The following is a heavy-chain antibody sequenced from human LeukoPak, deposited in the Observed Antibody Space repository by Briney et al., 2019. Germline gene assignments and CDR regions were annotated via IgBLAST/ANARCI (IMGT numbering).Heavy chain of an antibody. J-gene: IGHJ5*02. V-gene: IGHV4-38-2*02. CDR1: GYSISTGYY. D-gene: IGHD6-13*01. CDR2: IYHSGNS. Sequence: SETLSLTCTVSGYSISTGYYWGWIRQPPGEGLEWIASIYHSGNSYYNPSLKSRVTISIDTSRNHFSLKLSSATAADTALYYCARILSDSSRDWFDPWGQGALVTVSS. CDR3: ARILSDSSRDWFDP.